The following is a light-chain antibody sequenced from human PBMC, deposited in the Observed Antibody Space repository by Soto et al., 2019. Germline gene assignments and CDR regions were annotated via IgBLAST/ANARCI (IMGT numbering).Light chain of an antibody. Sequence: SYELTQPPSVSVAPGQTARIPCGGANTGSVSVQWYQQKPGQAPVLVVYDHIDRPSGIPERFSGSNSGNTATLIISRVEVGDEADYYCQVWDSRRDHAVIFGGGTKLTVL. J-gene: IGLJ2*01. CDR3: QVWDSRRDHAVI. V-gene: IGLV3-21*02. CDR1: NTGSVS. CDR2: DHI.